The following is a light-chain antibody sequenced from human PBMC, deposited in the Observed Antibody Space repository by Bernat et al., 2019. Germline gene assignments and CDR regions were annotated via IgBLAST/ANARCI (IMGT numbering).Light chain of an antibody. J-gene: IGLJ3*02. V-gene: IGLV6-57*01. CDR2: KDN. CDR1: GGSITTNY. Sequence: NFILTQPHSVSESPGKTVTISCTRSGGSITTNYVQWYQQRPGSSPTSVIYKDNQRSSGVPDRFSGSIDGTSNSAFLTISGLKSEDEADYFWHSYDILNQVFGGGTKLTVL. CDR3: HSYDILNQV.